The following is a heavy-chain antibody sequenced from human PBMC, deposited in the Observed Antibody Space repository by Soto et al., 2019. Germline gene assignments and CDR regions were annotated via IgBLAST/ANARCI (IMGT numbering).Heavy chain of an antibody. CDR3: ARRFLYGDYNGGAFDI. CDR1: GGSISSGGYS. Sequence: PSGTLSLTCAVSGGSISSGGYSWSSVRQPPGKGLEWIGYIYHSGSTYYNPSLKSRVTISVDRSKNQFSLKLSSVTAADTAVYYCARRFLYGDYNGGAFDIWGQGTMVTVSS. D-gene: IGHD4-17*01. CDR2: IYHSGST. J-gene: IGHJ3*02. V-gene: IGHV4-30-2*01.